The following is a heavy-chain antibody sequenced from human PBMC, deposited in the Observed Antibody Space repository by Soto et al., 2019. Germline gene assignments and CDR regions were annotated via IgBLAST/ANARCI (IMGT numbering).Heavy chain of an antibody. D-gene: IGHD4-17*01. CDR1: GFTFSSYS. CDR3: ARAGVYGSFDI. V-gene: IGHV3-48*01. CDR2: ISSSSSTI. J-gene: IGHJ3*02. Sequence: HPGGSLRLSCAASGFTFSSYSMNWVRQAPGKGLEWVSYISSSSSTIYYADSVKGRFTISRDNSKNTLYLQMNSLRAEDTAVYYCARAGVYGSFDIWGKGTMVTVSS.